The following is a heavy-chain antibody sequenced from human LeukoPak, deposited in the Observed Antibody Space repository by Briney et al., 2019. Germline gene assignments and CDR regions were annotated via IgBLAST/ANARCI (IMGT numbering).Heavy chain of an antibody. Sequence: GGCLRLSRAASGFTFTNYAMSWVPQAPGKGLEWVSTIGSGGSTYYADSVKGRFTISRDNSKNTLYLQMNSLRAEDTAVYYCAKLGLKLGGDYWGQGALVTVSS. CDR3: AKLGLKLGGDY. J-gene: IGHJ4*02. CDR2: IGSGGST. D-gene: IGHD3-16*01. CDR1: GFTFTNYA. V-gene: IGHV3-23*01.